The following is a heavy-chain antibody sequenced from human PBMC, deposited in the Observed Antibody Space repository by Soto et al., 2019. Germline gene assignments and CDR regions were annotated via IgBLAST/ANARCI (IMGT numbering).Heavy chain of an antibody. D-gene: IGHD1-26*01. CDR2: IFYTGDT. Sequence: QVQLLESGPGLVKPSETLSLTCAVPDGSRGSYYWSWIRQPPGKGLEWIGYIFYTGDTKYNPSLKSRAPLSVDPSRHHISLKLSALPAAGTAGDYAAREGGGYRFDSWGRGSLVTVSS. CDR1: DGSRGSYY. J-gene: IGHJ4*02. CDR3: AREGGGYRFDS. V-gene: IGHV4-59*01.